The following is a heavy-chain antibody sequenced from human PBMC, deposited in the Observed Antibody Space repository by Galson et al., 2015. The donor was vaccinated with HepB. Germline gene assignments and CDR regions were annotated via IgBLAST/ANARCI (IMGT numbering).Heavy chain of an antibody. CDR2: ISYHGINK. Sequence: SLRLSCAASGFTYSSYTMHWARQAPGKGLEWITLISYHGINKYHAASVKGRFTVSRDNSMNTLYLQMNSLRPEDTAVYYCARGFTSGWQTPGYWGQGTLVIVSS. J-gene: IGHJ4*02. D-gene: IGHD6-19*01. V-gene: IGHV3-30-3*01. CDR1: GFTYSSYT. CDR3: ARGFTSGWQTPGY.